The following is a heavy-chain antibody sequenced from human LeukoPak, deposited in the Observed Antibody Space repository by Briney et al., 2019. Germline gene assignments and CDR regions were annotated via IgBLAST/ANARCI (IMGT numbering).Heavy chain of an antibody. J-gene: IGHJ3*02. D-gene: IGHD5-18*01. CDR2: INPNSGGT. CDR1: GYTFTGYY. CDR3: ARERDTAMVTGDAFDI. Sequence: ASVKVSCKPSGYTFTGYYMHWVRQAPGQGLEWMGWINPNSGGTNYAQKFQGRVTMTRETSISTAYMELSRLRSDDTAVYYCARERDTAMVTGDAFDIWGQGTMVTVSS. V-gene: IGHV1-2*02.